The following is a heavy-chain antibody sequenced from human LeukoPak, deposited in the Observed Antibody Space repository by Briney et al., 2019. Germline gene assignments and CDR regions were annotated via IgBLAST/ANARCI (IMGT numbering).Heavy chain of an antibody. J-gene: IGHJ4*02. CDR1: GFTVSGNY. V-gene: IGHV3-23*01. CDR3: AKDRLLNCRGDCYIFDY. D-gene: IGHD2-21*02. CDR2: ISGSGDST. Sequence: PGGSLRLSCAVSGFTVSGNYMTWVRQTPGKGLEWVSSISGSGDSTFYADSVKGRFSISRDNSKNTLYLQVNGLRTEDTAVYYCAKDRLLNCRGDCYIFDYWGQGTVVTVSS.